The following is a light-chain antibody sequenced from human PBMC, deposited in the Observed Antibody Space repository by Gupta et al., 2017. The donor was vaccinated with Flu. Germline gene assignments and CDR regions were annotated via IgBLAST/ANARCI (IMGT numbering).Light chain of an antibody. Sequence: PSSLSASVGDRVTITCQASQEINYYLNWYQQRPEKAPKLLIYETSKVETGVPSRFSGSGSGTNFTLTISSLQPEEIATYYCQHGHYLPHTFGLGTQLDI. CDR2: ETS. V-gene: IGKV1-33*01. CDR3: QHGHYLPHT. CDR1: QEINYY. J-gene: IGKJ5*01.